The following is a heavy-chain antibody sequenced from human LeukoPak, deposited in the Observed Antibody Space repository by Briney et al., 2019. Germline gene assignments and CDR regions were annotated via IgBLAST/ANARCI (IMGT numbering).Heavy chain of an antibody. CDR2: INPNSGGT. CDR1: GYTFTGYY. D-gene: IGHD3-22*01. CDR3: ARLSPHYYDSSGYLPNSVDP. J-gene: IGHJ5*02. V-gene: IGHV1-2*02. Sequence: ASVKVSCKASGYTFTGYYMHWVRQAPGQGLEWMGWINPNSGGTNYAQKFQGRVTMTRDTSISTAYMELSRLRSDDTAVYYCARLSPHYYDSSGYLPNSVDPWGQGTLVTVSS.